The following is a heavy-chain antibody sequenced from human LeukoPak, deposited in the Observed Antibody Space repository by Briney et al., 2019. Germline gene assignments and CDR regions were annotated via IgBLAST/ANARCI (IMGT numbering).Heavy chain of an antibody. Sequence: HGESLKISCKGPGYKFTNFWIGWVRQMPGKGLEWMGIIYPGDSDTRYSPSFQGQVTISADRSISTAYLQWSSLKASDTAMYYCARLWGNSAWFDYWGQGTLVTVSS. CDR1: GYKFTNFW. V-gene: IGHV5-51*01. CDR2: IYPGDSDT. CDR3: ARLWGNSAWFDY. J-gene: IGHJ4*02. D-gene: IGHD6-19*01.